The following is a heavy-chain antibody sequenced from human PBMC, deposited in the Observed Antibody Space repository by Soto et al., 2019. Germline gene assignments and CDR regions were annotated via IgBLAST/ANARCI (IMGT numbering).Heavy chain of an antibody. CDR2: IRFDGSNI. Sequence: PGGSLRLSCAVSEIIFSGYGTHWVRQAPGKGLEWVAVIRFDGSNIHYADSVKGRFTISRDNSKNSLYLQMNSLRAEDTAVYYCARDRLSDYIWGSYRPEYFQHWGQGTLVTVSS. V-gene: IGHV3-33*01. J-gene: IGHJ1*01. CDR1: EIIFSGYG. D-gene: IGHD3-16*02. CDR3: ARDRLSDYIWGSYRPEYFQH.